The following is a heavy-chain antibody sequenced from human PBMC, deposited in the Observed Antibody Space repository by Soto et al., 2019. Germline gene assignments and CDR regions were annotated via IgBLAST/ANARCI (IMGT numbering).Heavy chain of an antibody. CDR1: GGSVSGYY. D-gene: IGHD3-22*01. V-gene: IGHV4-34*01. CDR2: INHSGST. Sequence: SETLSLSCAVYGGSVSGYYWSWIRQPPGKGLEWIGEINHSGSTNYNPSLKSRVTISVDTSKNQFSLKLSSVTAADTAVYYCERKNNHYYYDSSGYSAYNWFDPWGQGTLVTVSS. CDR3: ERKNNHYYYDSSGYSAYNWFDP. J-gene: IGHJ5*02.